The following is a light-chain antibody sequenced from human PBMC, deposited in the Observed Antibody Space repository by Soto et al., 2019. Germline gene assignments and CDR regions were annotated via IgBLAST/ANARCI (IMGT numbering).Light chain of an antibody. J-gene: IGLJ3*02. CDR1: SSNIGAGYD. CDR2: GNS. Sequence: QSVLTQPPSVSGAPGQRVTISCTGSSSNIGAGYDVHWYQQLPGTAPKLLIQGNSNRPSGVPDRLSGSKSGTSASLVITGLQAEDEADYYCQSYDSSLSGWVFGGGTKLTVL. V-gene: IGLV1-40*01. CDR3: QSYDSSLSGWV.